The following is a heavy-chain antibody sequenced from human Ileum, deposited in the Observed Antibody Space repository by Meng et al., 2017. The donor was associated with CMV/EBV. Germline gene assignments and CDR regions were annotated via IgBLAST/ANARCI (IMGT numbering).Heavy chain of an antibody. CDR2: IIPILDRP. CDR1: GGTFNSYG. V-gene: IGHV1-69*10. Sequence: SVKVSCKASGGTFNSYGISWVRQAPGQGLEWMGGIIPILDRPNYAQKFQRRVTITADKSTNTAYMELTSLRSEDTAVYYCARDPTVVTAGFFDYWGQGTLVTVSS. J-gene: IGHJ4*02. CDR3: ARDPTVVTAGFFDY. D-gene: IGHD4-23*01.